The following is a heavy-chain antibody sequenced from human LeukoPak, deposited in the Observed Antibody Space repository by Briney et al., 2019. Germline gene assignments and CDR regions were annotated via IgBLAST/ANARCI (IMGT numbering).Heavy chain of an antibody. CDR1: AYSFTSYW. CDR2: IYPGDSDT. V-gene: IGHV5-51*01. Sequence: GESLKISCKASAYSFTSYWSGWVRQMPGKGLEWRGIIYPGDSDTRYSPSFQGQVTISADKSISTAYLQWSSLKASDTAMYYCARLSRYSSGWYEGALGYWGQGTLVTVSS. J-gene: IGHJ4*02. D-gene: IGHD6-19*01. CDR3: ARLSRYSSGWYEGALGY.